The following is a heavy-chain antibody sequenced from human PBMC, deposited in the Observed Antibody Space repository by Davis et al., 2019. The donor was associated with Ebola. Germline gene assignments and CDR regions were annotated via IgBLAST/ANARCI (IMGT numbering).Heavy chain of an antibody. V-gene: IGHV6-1*01. CDR2: TYYRSKWYN. CDR1: GGSISSYY. D-gene: IGHD5-18*01. CDR3: ARAFESGYSYGYTPLDY. J-gene: IGHJ4*02. Sequence: SETLSLTCTVSGGSISSYYWNWIRQSPSRGLEWLGRTYYRSKWYNDYAVSVKSRITINPDTSKNQFSLQLNSVTPEDTAVYYCARAFESGYSYGYTPLDYWGQGTLVTVSS.